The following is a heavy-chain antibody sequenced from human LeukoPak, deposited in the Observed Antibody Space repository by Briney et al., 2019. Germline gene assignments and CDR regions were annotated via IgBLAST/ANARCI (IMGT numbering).Heavy chain of an antibody. Sequence: GGSLRLSCEASGFTFSSYWMTWVRQAPGKGLEWLANIKYDGSNKFYAASVKGRFTISRDNARNSLYLQMNSLRVEDTAPYYCGTSLDAAINTGGQGVLVTVSS. J-gene: IGHJ4*02. CDR3: GTSLDAAINT. CDR1: GFTFSSYW. CDR2: IKYDGSNK. V-gene: IGHV3-7*01. D-gene: IGHD5-18*01.